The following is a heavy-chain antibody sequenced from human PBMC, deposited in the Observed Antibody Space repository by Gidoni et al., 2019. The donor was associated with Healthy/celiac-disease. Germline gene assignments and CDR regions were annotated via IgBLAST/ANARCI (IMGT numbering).Heavy chain of an antibody. D-gene: IGHD6-19*01. CDR3: TTDQWLVRWVREVDY. CDR1: GFTFSNAW. J-gene: IGHJ4*02. CDR2: IKSKTDGGTT. V-gene: IGHV3-15*01. Sequence: EVQLVESGGGLVKPGGSLRLACAASGFTFSNAWMSWVRQAPGKGLEWVGRIKSKTDGGTTDYAAPVKGRFTISRDDSKNTLYLQMNSLKTEDTAVYYCTTDQWLVRWVREVDYWGQGTLVTVSS.